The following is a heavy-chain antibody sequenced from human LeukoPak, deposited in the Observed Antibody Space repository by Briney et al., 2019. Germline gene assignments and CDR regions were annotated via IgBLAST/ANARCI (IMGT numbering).Heavy chain of an antibody. V-gene: IGHV3-66*01. D-gene: IGHD6-19*01. J-gene: IGHJ4*02. CDR3: AKERSLEIAVAGTIFDY. Sequence: PGGSLRLSCAASGFTVSSNYMDWVRQVPGKGLDWVSVIYSDGSTYYGDSVKGRFTISRDNSKNMIYLEMSSLKAEDTAVYYCAKERSLEIAVAGTIFDYWGQGTLVTVSS. CDR1: GFTVSSNY. CDR2: IYSDGST.